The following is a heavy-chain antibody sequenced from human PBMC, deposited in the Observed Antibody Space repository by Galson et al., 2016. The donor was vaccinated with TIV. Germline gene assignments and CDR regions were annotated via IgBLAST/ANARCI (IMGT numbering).Heavy chain of an antibody. Sequence: QSGAEVKKPGESLKISCKGSGYRFSSYWIGWVRQRPGKGLEWLGIIFPDDSDTRYSTSLEGQVTFSADKSIRTAYLQWSSLKASDTAIYYCARHFRYSDSSGYHYFDYWGQGSLVTVSS. CDR1: GYRFSSYW. CDR2: IFPDDSDT. D-gene: IGHD3-22*01. J-gene: IGHJ4*02. V-gene: IGHV5-51*01. CDR3: ARHFRYSDSSGYHYFDY.